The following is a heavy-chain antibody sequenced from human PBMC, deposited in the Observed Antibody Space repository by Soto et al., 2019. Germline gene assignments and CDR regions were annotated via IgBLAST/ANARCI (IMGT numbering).Heavy chain of an antibody. CDR3: ARNPPMTRGNGMDV. D-gene: IGHD3-10*01. CDR1: GFTFSSYW. V-gene: IGHV3-7*03. CDR2: MKQDGIEK. Sequence: EVQLVESGGGLVQPGGSLRLSCAASGFTFSSYWMSWVRQAPGKGLEWVANMKQDGIEKYYVDSGKGRFTISRDNAKNSLYLQMNSLRAEDTAVYYCARNPPMTRGNGMDVGGQGTTVTVAS. J-gene: IGHJ6*02.